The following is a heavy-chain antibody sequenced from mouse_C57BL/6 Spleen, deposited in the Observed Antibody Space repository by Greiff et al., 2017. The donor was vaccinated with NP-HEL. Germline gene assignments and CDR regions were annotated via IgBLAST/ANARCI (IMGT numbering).Heavy chain of an antibody. CDR2: INPNNGGT. J-gene: IGHJ4*01. Sequence: VQLQQSGPELVKPGASVKISCKASGYTFTDYYMNWVKQSHGKSLEWIGDINPNNGGTSYNQKFKGKATLTVDKSSSTAYMELRSLTSEDSAVYYCARRDYPMDYWGQGTSVTVSS. CDR3: ARRDYPMDY. CDR1: GYTFTDYY. V-gene: IGHV1-26*01.